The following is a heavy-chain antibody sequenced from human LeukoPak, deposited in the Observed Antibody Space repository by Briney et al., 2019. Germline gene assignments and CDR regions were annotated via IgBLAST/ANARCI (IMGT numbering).Heavy chain of an antibody. CDR1: GFTCSSYS. Sequence: PGGSLRLSCAASGFTCSSYSMNWVRQGPGKGLEWVSSISSSSSYIYYADSVKGRFTISRDNAKNSLYLQMNSMRAEDTAVYYCARDIYCSGGSCYPTGRFDYWGQGTLVTVSS. V-gene: IGHV3-21*01. D-gene: IGHD2-15*01. J-gene: IGHJ4*02. CDR2: ISSSSSYI. CDR3: ARDIYCSGGSCYPTGRFDY.